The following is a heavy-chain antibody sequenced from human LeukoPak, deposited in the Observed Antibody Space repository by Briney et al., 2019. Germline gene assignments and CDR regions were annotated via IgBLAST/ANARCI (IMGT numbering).Heavy chain of an antibody. D-gene: IGHD2-15*01. CDR3: ARAGGYCSGGSCYYSNWFDP. CDR2: INPNSGGT. CDR1: GYTFTSYY. Sequence: ASVKVSCKASGYTFTSYYMHWVRQAPGQGLEWMGWINPNSGGTNYAQKFQGRVTMTRDTSISTAYMELSRLRSDDTAVYYCARAGGYCSGGSCYYSNWFDPWGQGTLVTVSS. J-gene: IGHJ5*02. V-gene: IGHV1-2*02.